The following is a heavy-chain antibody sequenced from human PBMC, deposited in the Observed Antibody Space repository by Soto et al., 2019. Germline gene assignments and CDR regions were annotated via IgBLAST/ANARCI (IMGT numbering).Heavy chain of an antibody. Sequence: SETLSLTCTVPGGSISSGHYYWTGIRQPPGKGLEWIEFISYSGTTHYTASLRSRFSISVDTSKNQFSLDLSSVTAADMAVYYRTRGYITCLFDYWFQGPLGT. CDR2: ISYSGTT. J-gene: IGHJ4*02. CDR3: TRGYITCLFDY. CDR1: GGSISSGHYY. D-gene: IGHD2-2*02. V-gene: IGHV4-30-4*01.